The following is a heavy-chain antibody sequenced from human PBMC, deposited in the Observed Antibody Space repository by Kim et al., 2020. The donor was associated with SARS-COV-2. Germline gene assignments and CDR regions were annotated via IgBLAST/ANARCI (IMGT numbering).Heavy chain of an antibody. V-gene: IGHV4-39*01. CDR3: ARHLYGVPPYYFDY. Sequence: NPSLKSRVTRSVDTSKNQFSLKLSSVTAADTAVYYCARHLYGVPPYYFDYWGQGTLVTVSS. D-gene: IGHD4-17*01. J-gene: IGHJ4*02.